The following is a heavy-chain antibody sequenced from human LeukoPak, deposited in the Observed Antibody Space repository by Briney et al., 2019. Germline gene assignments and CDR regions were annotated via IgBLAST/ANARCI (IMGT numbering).Heavy chain of an antibody. CDR1: GGSISSSNW. V-gene: IGHV4-4*02. Sequence: SETLSLTCAVSGGSISSSNWWSWVRQPPGKGLEWIGEIYHSGSTNYNPSLKSRVTISIDKSKNQFSLKLSSVTAADTAVYYCARGGIAITEHAFDIWGQGTMVTVSS. CDR3: ARGGIAITEHAFDI. D-gene: IGHD1-14*01. J-gene: IGHJ3*02. CDR2: IYHSGST.